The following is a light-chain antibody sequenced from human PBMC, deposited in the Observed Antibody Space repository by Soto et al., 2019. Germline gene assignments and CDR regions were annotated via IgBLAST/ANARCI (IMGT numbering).Light chain of an antibody. V-gene: IGKV3-11*01. J-gene: IGKJ2*01. CDR2: DAS. CDR1: QSVSSY. Sequence: EIVLTQSPATLSLSPGERATLYCRASQSVSSYLAWYQQKPGQAPRLLIYDASNRATGIPARFSGSGSGTDFTLTISSLEPDDCAVYYCQQRSNWPPYTLGQGTKLEIK. CDR3: QQRSNWPPYT.